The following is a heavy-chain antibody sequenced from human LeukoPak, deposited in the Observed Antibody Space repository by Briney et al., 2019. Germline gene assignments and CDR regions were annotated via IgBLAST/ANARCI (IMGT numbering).Heavy chain of an antibody. D-gene: IGHD6-13*01. CDR3: ARRDLWAAGTPYYFDY. V-gene: IGHV4-38-2*01. Sequence: SETLSLTCATSGYSISSGYYWGWIRQPPGKGLEWIGSIYHSGSTYYNPSLKSRVTISVDTSNNQFSLKLSSVTAADTAVYYCARRDLWAAGTPYYFDYWGQGTLVTVSS. J-gene: IGHJ4*02. CDR1: GYSISSGYY. CDR2: IYHSGST.